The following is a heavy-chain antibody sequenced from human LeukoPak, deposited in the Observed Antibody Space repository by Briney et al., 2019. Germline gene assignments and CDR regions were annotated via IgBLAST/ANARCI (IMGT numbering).Heavy chain of an antibody. J-gene: IGHJ6*03. CDR2: IYYSGST. D-gene: IGHD5-24*01. V-gene: IGHV4-59*08. CDR1: GGSISSYY. Sequence: SETLSLTCTVSGGSISSYYWSWIRQPPGKGLEWIGYIYYSGSTNYNPSLKSRVTISVDTSKNQFSLKLSSVTAADTAVYYCARHQRDGYNYYYYYYMDVWGKGTTVTVSS. CDR3: ARHQRDGYNYYYYYYMDV.